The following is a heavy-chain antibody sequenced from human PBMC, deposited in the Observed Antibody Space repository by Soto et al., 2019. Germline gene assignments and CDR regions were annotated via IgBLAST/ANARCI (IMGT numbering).Heavy chain of an antibody. D-gene: IGHD6-13*01. CDR3: AKFAGTYSHYAYMDV. V-gene: IGHV3-23*01. J-gene: IGHJ6*03. CDR1: EFTSSSYA. Sequence: EVQLLESGGGLVQPGGSLRLSCAGSEFTSSSYALSWVRQAPGEGLEWVSGISGTGDSSYDADSVKRRFIGSRDNSKNTLYLQLHRLRAEATPVYYCAKFAGTYSHYAYMDVWGKGTTVTLSS. CDR2: ISGTGDSS.